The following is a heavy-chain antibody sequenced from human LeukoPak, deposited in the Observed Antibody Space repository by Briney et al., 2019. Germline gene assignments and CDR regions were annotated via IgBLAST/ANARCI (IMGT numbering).Heavy chain of an antibody. CDR3: ARDGYNSAPFDY. D-gene: IGHD5-24*01. CDR2: ISHYENA. CDR1: GDSISSGGYF. V-gene: IGHV4-30-2*01. Sequence: SETLSLTCTVSGDSISSGGYFWSWIRQPPGKGLEWIGYISHYENAYYNPSLSSRVTMSVDKSKNQVSLKITSVTAADTAIYYGARDGYNSAPFDYWGPGTLVTVSS. J-gene: IGHJ4*02.